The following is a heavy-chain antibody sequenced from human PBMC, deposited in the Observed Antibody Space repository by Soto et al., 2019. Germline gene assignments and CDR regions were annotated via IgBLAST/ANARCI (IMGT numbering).Heavy chain of an antibody. J-gene: IGHJ6*03. CDR1: GGSISSYY. D-gene: IGHD2-2*01. Sequence: VQLRESGPGLVKPSETLSLTCTVSGGSISSYYWSWIRQPPGKGLEWIGYIYYSGSTNYNPSLKSRVTISVDTSKNQFSLKLSSVTAADTAVYYCARGAVPAAMAKYYYYYYMDVWGKGTTVTVSS. V-gene: IGHV4-59*01. CDR2: IYYSGST. CDR3: ARGAVPAAMAKYYYYYYMDV.